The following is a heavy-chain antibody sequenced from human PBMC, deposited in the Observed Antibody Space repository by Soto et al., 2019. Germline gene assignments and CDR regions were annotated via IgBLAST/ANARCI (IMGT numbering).Heavy chain of an antibody. CDR3: ATDPSSGWYFDY. Sequence: QVQVVESGGGVVQPGRSLRLSCAASEFTFSSYGMHWVRQAPGKGLDWVAVISYDGSNTYYADSVKGQFTISRDNSKKTLYLQMNSLRPEDTAVYYCATDPSSGWYFDYWGQGTLVTVSS. CDR2: ISYDGSNT. CDR1: EFTFSSYG. J-gene: IGHJ4*02. D-gene: IGHD6-19*01. V-gene: IGHV3-30*03.